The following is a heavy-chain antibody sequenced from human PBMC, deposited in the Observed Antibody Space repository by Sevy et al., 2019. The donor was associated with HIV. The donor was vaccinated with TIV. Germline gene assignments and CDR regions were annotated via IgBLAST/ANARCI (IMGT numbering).Heavy chain of an antibody. V-gene: IGHV3-23*01. D-gene: IGHD1-26*01. CDR3: AKDTDSGSYLNDAFDI. CDR2: LNGSGGRT. J-gene: IGHJ3*02. CDR1: GFTFSSFA. Sequence: GVSLRLSCAASGFTFSSFAMSWVRQTPGKGLEWVSGLNGSGGRTYYPDSVKGRFTISRDNSKNTLYLQMNSLRAEDTAVYYCAKDTDSGSYLNDAFDIWGQGTMVTVSS.